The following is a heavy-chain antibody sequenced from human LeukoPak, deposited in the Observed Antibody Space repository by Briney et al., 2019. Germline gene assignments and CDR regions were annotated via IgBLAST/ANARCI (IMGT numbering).Heavy chain of an antibody. CDR3: ARAGGYSSSGNWFDP. J-gene: IGHJ5*02. Sequence: GASVKVSCKATGYTFTGYYMHCGRQAPGQGLEWMGWTNPNSGGTNYAQKFQGRVTMTRDTSISTAYMELSRLRSDDTAVYYCARAGGYSSSGNWFDPWGQGTLVTVSS. D-gene: IGHD6-6*01. V-gene: IGHV1-2*02. CDR2: TNPNSGGT. CDR1: GYTFTGYY.